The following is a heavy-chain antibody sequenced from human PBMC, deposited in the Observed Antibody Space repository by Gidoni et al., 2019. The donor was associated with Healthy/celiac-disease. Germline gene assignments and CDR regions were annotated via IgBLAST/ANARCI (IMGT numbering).Heavy chain of an antibody. V-gene: IGHV1-2*06. CDR1: GYTCTGYY. CDR3: AREADILTGHDY. J-gene: IGHJ4*02. Sequence: QVQLVQSGAEVKKTGASVKVSCKASGYTCTGYYMHWVRQAPGQGLEWMGRVNPNSGGTNDAQTFQGRVTSTRDTSISTADMELSRLRSDDTAVYYCAREADILTGHDYWGQGTLVTVSS. CDR2: VNPNSGGT. D-gene: IGHD3-9*01.